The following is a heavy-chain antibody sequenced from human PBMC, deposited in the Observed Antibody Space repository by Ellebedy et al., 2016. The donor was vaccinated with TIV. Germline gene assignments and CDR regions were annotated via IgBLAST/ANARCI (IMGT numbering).Heavy chain of an antibody. J-gene: IGHJ4*02. CDR3: VRHRGTYFDF. D-gene: IGHD3-10*01. Sequence: GGSLRLSCTASGFTFSRDWMTWVRQAPGKGLEWVANIKENGREKYYVDSAKGRFTISRDNAKNSLFLQMDSLGAEDTAVYYCVRHRGTYFDFWGQGTLVTVSS. V-gene: IGHV3-7*03. CDR2: IKENGREK. CDR1: GFTFSRDW.